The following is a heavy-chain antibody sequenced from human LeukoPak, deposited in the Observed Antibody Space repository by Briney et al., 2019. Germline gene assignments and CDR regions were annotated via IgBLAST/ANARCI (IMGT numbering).Heavy chain of an antibody. CDR1: GFSFRSYG. CDR3: ARGEGYCSGGSCLGY. J-gene: IGHJ4*02. CDR2: ISYDGSNK. V-gene: IGHV3-30*03. Sequence: GGSLRLSCAASGFSFRSYGMHWVRQTPGKGLEWVAVISYDGSNKYYADSVKGRFTISRDNSKNTLYLQMHSLRGEDTAIYYCARGEGYCSGGSCLGYWGQGTLVTVSS. D-gene: IGHD2-15*01.